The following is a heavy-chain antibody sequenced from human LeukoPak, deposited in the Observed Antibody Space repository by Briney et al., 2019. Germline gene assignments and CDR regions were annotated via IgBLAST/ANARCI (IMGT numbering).Heavy chain of an antibody. Sequence: KPSETLSLTCTVSGGSISSGGYYWSWIRQHPGKGLEWIGYIYYSGSTNYNPSLKSRVTISVDTSKNQFSLKLSSVTAADTAVYYCARDLLRERAFDIWGQGTMVTVSS. CDR1: GGSISSGGYY. D-gene: IGHD5-24*01. J-gene: IGHJ3*02. CDR3: ARDLLRERAFDI. CDR2: IYYSGST. V-gene: IGHV4-61*08.